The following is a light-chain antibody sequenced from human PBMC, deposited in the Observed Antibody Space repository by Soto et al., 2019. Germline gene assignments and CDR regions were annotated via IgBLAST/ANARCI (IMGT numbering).Light chain of an antibody. CDR2: KAS. CDR1: QSISSW. J-gene: IGKJ1*01. CDR3: QQYTCLWT. V-gene: IGKV1-5*03. Sequence: DIQMTQSPSTLSASVGERVTITCRASQSISSWLAWYQQKPGKAPKLLIYKASSLESGVPSRFSGSGSGTYFTLTISSLQPEDLATYYCQQYTCLWTFGPGTKVDIK.